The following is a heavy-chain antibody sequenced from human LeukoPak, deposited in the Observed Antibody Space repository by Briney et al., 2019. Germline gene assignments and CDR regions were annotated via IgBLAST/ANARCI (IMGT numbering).Heavy chain of an antibody. CDR1: GFTFSLYW. CDR3: ARVQDGSSWYEYFQH. V-gene: IGHV3-7*01. Sequence: GGSLRLSCAASGFTFSLYWMAWVRQAPGKGLEWVANIREDESEKYYVDSVKGRFTISRDNAKNSLFLQMNSLRAEDTAVYYCARVQDGSSWYEYFQHWGQGTLVTVSS. J-gene: IGHJ1*01. CDR2: IREDESEK. D-gene: IGHD6-13*01.